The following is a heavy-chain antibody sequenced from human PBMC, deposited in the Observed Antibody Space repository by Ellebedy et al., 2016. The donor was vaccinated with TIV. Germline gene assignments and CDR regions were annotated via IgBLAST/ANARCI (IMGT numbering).Heavy chain of an antibody. J-gene: IGHJ6*02. D-gene: IGHD1-26*01. CDR1: GFTLRDYA. CDR2: ISGSGDRT. CDR3: AKASDQQERVPYGMDV. Sequence: GESLKISCAASGFTLRDYALSWVRQAPGKGLEWVADISGSGDRTYYADSVRGRFTISRDNSNTTLFLQMDNVRVDDAAVYYCAKASDQQERVPYGMDVWGQGTTVTVSS. V-gene: IGHV3-23*01.